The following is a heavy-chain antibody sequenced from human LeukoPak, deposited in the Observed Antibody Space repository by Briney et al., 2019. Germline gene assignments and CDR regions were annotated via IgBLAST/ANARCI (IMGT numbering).Heavy chain of an antibody. CDR1: GFTVSSNY. CDR3: RYYYGSGSLQGTDY. D-gene: IGHD3-10*01. J-gene: IGHJ4*02. CDR2: INHSGST. Sequence: GSLRLSCAASGFTVSSNYMSWVRQPPGKGLEWIGKINHSGSTNYNPSLKSRVTISVDTSKNQFSLKLSSVTAADTAVYYCRYYYGSGSLQGTDYWGQGTLVTVSS. V-gene: IGHV4-34*08.